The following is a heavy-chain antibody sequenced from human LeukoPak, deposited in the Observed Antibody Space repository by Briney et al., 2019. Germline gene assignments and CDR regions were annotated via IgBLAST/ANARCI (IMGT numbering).Heavy chain of an antibody. D-gene: IGHD1-1*01. V-gene: IGHV1-46*01. J-gene: IGHJ6*02. CDR3: AGSVATGTTDQLDYYYYGMDV. CDR1: GYTFTNYH. CDR2: INPSGGNR. Sequence: ASVKVSCKASGYTFTNYHLHWVRQAPGQGLEWKGIINPSGGNRSYAQNFQGRVTMTRDTSTSTVYMELSSLRSEDTAVYYCAGSVATGTTDQLDYYYYGMDVWGQGTTVTVSS.